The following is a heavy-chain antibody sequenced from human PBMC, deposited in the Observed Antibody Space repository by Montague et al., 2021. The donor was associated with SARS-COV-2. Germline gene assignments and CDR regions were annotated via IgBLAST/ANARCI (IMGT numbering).Heavy chain of an antibody. V-gene: IGHV2-70*01. Sequence: PALVTPTQTFTLTCTFSGFSLSTSGICVSWIRQPPGKAREWLALXDWXSYKYYSTSLKTRLTISKDNSKNQVVLTMTNMDPVDTATYYCARIFDSSWPTFDYWCQGTLVTVSS. CDR2: XDWXSYK. CDR1: GFSLSTSGIC. CDR3: ARIFDSSWPTFDY. D-gene: IGHD6-13*01. J-gene: IGHJ4*02.